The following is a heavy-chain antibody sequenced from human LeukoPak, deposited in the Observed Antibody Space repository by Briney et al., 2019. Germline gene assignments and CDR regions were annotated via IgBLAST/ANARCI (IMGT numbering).Heavy chain of an antibody. CDR3: ARLRGVWQWLRGAGRNNWFDP. V-gene: IGHV4-34*01. CDR1: GDFITASY. J-gene: IGHJ5*02. Sequence: SETLSLTCTVSGDFITASYWSWIRQPPGKGLEWIGEINHSGSTNYNPSLKSRVTISVDTSKNQFSLKLSSVTAADTAVYYCARLRGVWQWLRGAGRNNWFDPWGQGTLVTVSS. D-gene: IGHD6-19*01. CDR2: INHSGST.